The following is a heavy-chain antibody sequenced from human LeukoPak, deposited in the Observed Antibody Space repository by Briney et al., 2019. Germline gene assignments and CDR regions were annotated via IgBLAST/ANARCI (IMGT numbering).Heavy chain of an antibody. D-gene: IGHD6-19*01. CDR3: ARVKGSSGTRGYYYYYMDV. J-gene: IGHJ6*03. CDR2: IYTSGST. Sequence: SETLSLTCTVSGGSISSYYWSWIRQPAGKGLEWIGRIYTSGSTNYNPSLKSRVTMSVDTSKNQFSLKLSSVTAADTAVYYRARVKGSSGTRGYYYYYMDVWGKGTTVTIS. V-gene: IGHV4-4*07. CDR1: GGSISSYY.